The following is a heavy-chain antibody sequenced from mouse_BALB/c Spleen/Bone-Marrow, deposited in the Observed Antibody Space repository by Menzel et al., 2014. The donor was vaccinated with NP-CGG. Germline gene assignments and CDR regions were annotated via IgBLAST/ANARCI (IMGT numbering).Heavy chain of an antibody. Sequence: EVQGVESGGGLVQPGGSPKLSCATSGFTFSDYYMYWVRQTPEKRLEWVAYISNGGGSTYYPDTVKGRFTISRDNAKNTLYLQMSRLKSGDTAMYYCARRGWYYAMDYWGQGTSVTVSS. D-gene: IGHD2-3*01. CDR1: GFTFSDYY. CDR2: ISNGGGST. CDR3: ARRGWYYAMDY. V-gene: IGHV5-12*02. J-gene: IGHJ4*01.